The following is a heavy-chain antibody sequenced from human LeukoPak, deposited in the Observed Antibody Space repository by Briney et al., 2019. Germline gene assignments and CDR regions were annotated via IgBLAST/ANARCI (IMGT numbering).Heavy chain of an antibody. CDR1: GFPFDDYG. Sequence: PGGSLRLSCVASGFPFDDYGMFWVRQSPGKGLEWVSSISWNSGIIDYADSVKGRFTISRDNAKNSLYLQMNSLRVEDTALYYCAKVQNYYDSSGYPLYFDAFDIWGQGTMVTVSS. CDR3: AKVQNYYDSSGYPLYFDAFDI. D-gene: IGHD3-22*01. V-gene: IGHV3-9*01. CDR2: ISWNSGII. J-gene: IGHJ3*02.